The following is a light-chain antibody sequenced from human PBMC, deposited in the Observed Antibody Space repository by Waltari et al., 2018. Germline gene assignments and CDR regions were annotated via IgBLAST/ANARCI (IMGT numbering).Light chain of an antibody. J-gene: IGKJ4*01. CDR3: QQYNNWPPLT. CDR1: QRVSSN. CDR2: GAS. Sequence: EIVMTQSPATLSVSPGERATLSCRASQRVSSNLAWYQQKPGQAPRLLIYGASTRATGIPARFSGNGSGTEFTLTISSMQSEDFAVYYCQQYNNWPPLTFGGGTKVEIK. V-gene: IGKV3-15*01.